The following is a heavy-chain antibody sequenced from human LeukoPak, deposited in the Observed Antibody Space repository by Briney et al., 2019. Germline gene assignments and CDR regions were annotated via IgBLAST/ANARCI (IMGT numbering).Heavy chain of an antibody. V-gene: IGHV3-30*02. CDR1: GFTFSSYG. J-gene: IGHJ4*02. CDR2: IRYDGSNK. Sequence: GGSLRLSCAASGFTFSSYGTHWVRQAPGKGLEWVAFIRYDGSNKYYADSVKGRFTISRDNSKNTLYLQMNSLRAEDTAVYYCAKCFLKIAAAAIFDYWGQGTLVTVSS. D-gene: IGHD6-13*01. CDR3: AKCFLKIAAAAIFDY.